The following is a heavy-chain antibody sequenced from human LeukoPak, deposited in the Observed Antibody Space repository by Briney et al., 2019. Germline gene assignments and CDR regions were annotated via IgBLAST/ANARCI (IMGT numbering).Heavy chain of an antibody. J-gene: IGHJ4*02. CDR2: INPNSGGT. CDR1: GYTFTGYY. V-gene: IGHV1-2*02. CDR3: ARLRFLEWFPFDY. D-gene: IGHD3-3*01. Sequence: ASVKVSCKASGYTFTGYYMHWVRQAPGQGLEWMGWINPNSGGTNYAQKFQGRVTMTRDTSISTAYMELSRLRSDDTAVYYCARLRFLEWFPFDYWGQGTLVTVSS.